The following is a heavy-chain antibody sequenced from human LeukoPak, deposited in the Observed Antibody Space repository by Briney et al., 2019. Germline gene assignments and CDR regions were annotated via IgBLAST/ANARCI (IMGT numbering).Heavy chain of an antibody. J-gene: IGHJ5*02. CDR2: INPNSGGT. V-gene: IGHV1-2*02. CDR3: ARRSCSGGSCYPFGP. Sequence: ASVKVSCKASGYTFTGYYMHWVRQAPGQGLEWMGWINPNSGGTNYAQKFQGRVTMTRDTSISTAYMELSRLRSDDTAVYYCARRSCSGGSCYPFGPWGQGTLVTVSS. CDR1: GYTFTGYY. D-gene: IGHD2-15*01.